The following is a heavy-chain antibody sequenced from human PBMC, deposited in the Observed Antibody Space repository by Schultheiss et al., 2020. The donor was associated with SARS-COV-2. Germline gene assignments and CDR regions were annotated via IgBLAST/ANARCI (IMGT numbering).Heavy chain of an antibody. D-gene: IGHD2-21*02. CDR2: IYTSGST. V-gene: IGHV4-4*07. Sequence: SETLSLTCTVSGGSISSYYWSWIRQPAGKGLEWIGRIYTSGSTNYNPSLKSRVTISVDTSKNQFSLQLNSVTPEDTAVYYCASLSVTDTDAFDIWGQGTMVTVSS. J-gene: IGHJ3*02. CDR3: ASLSVTDTDAFDI. CDR1: GGSISSYY.